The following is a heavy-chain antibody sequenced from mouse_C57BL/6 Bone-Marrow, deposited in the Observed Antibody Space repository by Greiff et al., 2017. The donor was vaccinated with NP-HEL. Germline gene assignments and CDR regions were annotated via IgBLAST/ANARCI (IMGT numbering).Heavy chain of an antibody. CDR2: VRSKSNNYAT. D-gene: IGHD1-3*01. Sequence: EAGGGLVQPKGSLKLSCAASGFSFNTYAMHWVRQAPGKGLEWVARVRSKSNNYATYYADSVKDRFTISSDDSESMLYLQMNNLKTEDTAMYYCVRSGYDYWGQGTTLTVSS. CDR1: GFSFNTYA. V-gene: IGHV10-1*01. CDR3: VRSGYDY. J-gene: IGHJ2*01.